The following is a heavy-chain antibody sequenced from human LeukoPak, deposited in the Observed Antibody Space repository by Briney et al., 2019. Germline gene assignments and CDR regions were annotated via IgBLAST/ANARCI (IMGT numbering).Heavy chain of an antibody. CDR2: INPNSGGT. V-gene: IGHV1-2*02. CDR3: ARGYCSSTSCYNWFDP. D-gene: IGHD2-2*01. Sequence: ASVKVSCKASGYTFTGYYMHCVRQAPGQGLEWMGWINPNSGGTNYAQKFQGRVTMTRDTSISTAYMELSRLRSDDTAVYYCARGYCSSTSCYNWFDPWGQGTLVTVSS. CDR1: GYTFTGYY. J-gene: IGHJ5*02.